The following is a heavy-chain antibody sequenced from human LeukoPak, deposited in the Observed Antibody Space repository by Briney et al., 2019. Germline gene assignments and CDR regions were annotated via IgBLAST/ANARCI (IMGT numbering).Heavy chain of an antibody. CDR3: ARYSYGYWGFDY. V-gene: IGHV4-34*01. CDR1: AGSFSGCY. D-gene: IGHD5-18*01. Sequence: SETLSLTCAVYAGSFSGCYWSWIRQPPGKGLEWIGEINHSGSTNYNPSLKSRVTISVDTSKNQFSLKLSSVTAADTAVYYCARYSYGYWGFDYWGQGTLVTVSS. J-gene: IGHJ4*02. CDR2: INHSGST.